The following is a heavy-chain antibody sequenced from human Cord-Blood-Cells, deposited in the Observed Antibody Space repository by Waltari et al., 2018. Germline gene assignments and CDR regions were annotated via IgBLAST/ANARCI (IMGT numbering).Heavy chain of an antibody. CDR2: IRAYNGNT. Sequence: SGAEVKKPGASVKVSCKASGYTFTRYGISWVRQAPGQGLEWMGWIRAYNGNTNYAQKLQGRVTMTTDTSTSTAYMELRSLRSDDTAVYYCARFYDYIWGSYRFAFDIWGQGTMVTVSS. CDR1: GYTFTRYG. D-gene: IGHD3-16*02. V-gene: IGHV1-18*01. CDR3: ARFYDYIWGSYRFAFDI. J-gene: IGHJ3*02.